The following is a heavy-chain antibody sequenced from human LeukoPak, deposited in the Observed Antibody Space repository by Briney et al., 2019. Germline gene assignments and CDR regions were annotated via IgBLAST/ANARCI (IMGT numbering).Heavy chain of an antibody. CDR2: FRATDGSA. CDR1: GFSVSNSG. CDR3: ARARIAAAGTGAFDV. V-gene: IGHV3-23*01. J-gene: IGHJ3*01. D-gene: IGHD6-13*01. Sequence: PRGSLRLSSAASGFSVSNSGMTSVPQTPEKGLEKVSAFRATDGSAQYAESVTGRFTISRDTSKNSLYLQLHSLWDDDTAVYYCARARIAAAGTGAFDVWGQGTMLTVSS.